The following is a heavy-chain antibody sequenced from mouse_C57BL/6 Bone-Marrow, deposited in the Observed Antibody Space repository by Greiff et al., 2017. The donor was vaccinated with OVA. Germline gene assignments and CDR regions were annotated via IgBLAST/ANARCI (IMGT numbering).Heavy chain of an antibody. Sequence: VKLQQPGTDLVKPGASVTLSCKASGYTFPSYWMHWVEQRPGQGLEWLGNINPSNGGTNYNDKFKSTATLPVDKSSSTAYMQLSGLPSEDSAVYCCARGGYYPFDDWGQGTTLTVSS. CDR1: GYTFPSYW. J-gene: IGHJ2*01. CDR2: INPSNGGT. V-gene: IGHV1-53*01. D-gene: IGHD2-3*01. CDR3: ARGGYYPFDD.